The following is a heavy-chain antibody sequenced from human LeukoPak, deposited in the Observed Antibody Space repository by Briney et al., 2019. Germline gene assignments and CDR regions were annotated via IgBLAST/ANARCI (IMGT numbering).Heavy chain of an antibody. Sequence: SETLSLTCTVSGDSIDSSGYYWGWIRQPPGKGLEWIGEINHSGSTNYNPSLKSRVTISVDTSKNQFSLKLSSVTAVDTAVYYSARVSGSYKYNWFDPWGQGTLVTVSS. CDR3: ARVSGSYKYNWFDP. CDR2: INHSGST. J-gene: IGHJ5*02. V-gene: IGHV4-39*07. CDR1: GDSIDSSGYY. D-gene: IGHD1-26*01.